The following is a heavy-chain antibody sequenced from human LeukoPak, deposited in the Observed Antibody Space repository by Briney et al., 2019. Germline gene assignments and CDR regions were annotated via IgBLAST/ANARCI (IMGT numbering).Heavy chain of an antibody. CDR2: IYYSGST. CDR3: TRDIVGAYQIDY. V-gene: IGHV4-39*01. D-gene: IGHD1-26*01. CDR1: GGSISNSSYY. Sequence: SETLSHTCTVTGGSISNSSYYWGWIRQPPGKGLEWIGDIYYSGSTYYNPSLKSRVTMSVDTSKNQFSLKLSSVTAADTAVYYCTRDIVGAYQIDYWGQGALVSVCS. J-gene: IGHJ4*02.